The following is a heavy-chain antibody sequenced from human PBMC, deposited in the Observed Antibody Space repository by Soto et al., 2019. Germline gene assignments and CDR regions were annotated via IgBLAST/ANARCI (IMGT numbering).Heavy chain of an antibody. J-gene: IGHJ4*02. D-gene: IGHD3-10*01. Sequence: QLQLQESGPGLVKPSETLSLTCTVSGGSISSSSYYWGWIRQPPGKGLEWIGSIYYSGSTYYNPSLKSRVTISVDTSKNQFSLKLSSVTAADTAVYYCARHRYYGSGSSVDYWGQGTLVTVSS. CDR1: GGSISSSSYY. V-gene: IGHV4-39*01. CDR2: IYYSGST. CDR3: ARHRYYGSGSSVDY.